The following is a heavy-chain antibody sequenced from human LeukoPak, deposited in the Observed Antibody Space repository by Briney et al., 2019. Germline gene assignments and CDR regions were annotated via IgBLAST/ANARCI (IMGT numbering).Heavy chain of an antibody. CDR2: IGTASDT. J-gene: IGHJ6*03. CDR1: GFTFSSFD. CDR3: ARGPPRGKYYYMDV. D-gene: IGHD1-1*01. V-gene: IGHV3-13*01. Sequence: GGSLILSCAASGFTFSSFDMHWVRQPTGQGLELVSTIGTASDTYYPGSVEGRFALSRDNARNSLYLQMNSLTAGDTAVYYCARGPPRGKYYYMDVWGKGTTVTVSS.